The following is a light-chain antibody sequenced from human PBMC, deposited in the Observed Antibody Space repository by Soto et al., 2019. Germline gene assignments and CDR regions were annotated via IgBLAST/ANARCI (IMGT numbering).Light chain of an antibody. CDR1: QSISSW. V-gene: IGKV1-5*01. Sequence: DIQMTPSPSTLSATVGDRVTITCRASQSISSWLAWYQQKPGKAPKLLIYDASSLESGVPSRFSGSGSGTEFTLTISSLQPDDFATYYCQQYNSYPGTFGQGTKV. CDR3: QQYNSYPGT. J-gene: IGKJ1*01. CDR2: DAS.